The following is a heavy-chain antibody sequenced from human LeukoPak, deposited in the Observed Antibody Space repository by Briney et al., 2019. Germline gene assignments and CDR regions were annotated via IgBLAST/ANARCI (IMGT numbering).Heavy chain of an antibody. J-gene: IGHJ4*02. D-gene: IGHD3-10*01. CDR1: GYTFTGYY. V-gene: IGHV1-2*02. CDR2: INPNSGGT. Sequence: ASVKVSCKASGYTFTGYYMHWVRQAPGQGLEWMGWINPNSGGTNYAQKFQGRVTMTRDTSISTAYMELSRLRSDDTAVYYCARGNVLLWFGELPNDYWGQGTLVTVSS. CDR3: ARGNVLLWFGELPNDY.